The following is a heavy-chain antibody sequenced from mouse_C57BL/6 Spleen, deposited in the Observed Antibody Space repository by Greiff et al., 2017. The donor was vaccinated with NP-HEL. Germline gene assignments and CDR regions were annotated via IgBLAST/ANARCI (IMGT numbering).Heavy chain of an antibody. CDR3: AREERYLVDLFYAMDY. Sequence: VHVKQSVAELVRPGASVKLSCTASGFNIKNTYMHWVKQRPEQGLEWIGRIDPANGNTKYAPKFQGKATITADTSSNTAYLQLSSLTSEDTAIYYCAREERYLVDLFYAMDYWGQGTSVTVSS. J-gene: IGHJ4*01. D-gene: IGHD1-1*02. V-gene: IGHV14-3*01. CDR2: IDPANGNT. CDR1: GFNIKNTY.